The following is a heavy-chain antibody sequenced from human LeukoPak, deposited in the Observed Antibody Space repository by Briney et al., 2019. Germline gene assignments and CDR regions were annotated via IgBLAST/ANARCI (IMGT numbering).Heavy chain of an antibody. CDR2: IYYSGCT. Sequence: SETLSLTCTVSGGSISSSSYYWGWIRQPPGKGLEWIGSIYYSGCTYYNPSLKSRVTISVDTSKNQFSLKLSSVTAADTAVYYCARRYCSGGSCLDYWGQGTLVTVSS. V-gene: IGHV4-39*01. J-gene: IGHJ4*02. D-gene: IGHD2-15*01. CDR3: ARRYCSGGSCLDY. CDR1: GGSISSSSYY.